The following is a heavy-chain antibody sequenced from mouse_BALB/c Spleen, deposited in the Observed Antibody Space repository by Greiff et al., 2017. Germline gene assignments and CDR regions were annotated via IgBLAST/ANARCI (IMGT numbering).Heavy chain of an antibody. V-gene: IGHV3-2*02. CDR2: ISYSGST. CDR3: ARSHYYGSRYWYFDV. J-gene: IGHJ1*01. CDR1: GYSITSDYA. D-gene: IGHD1-1*01. Sequence: DVKLQESGPGLVKPSQSLSLTCTVTGYSITSDYAWNWIRQFPGNKLEWMGYISYSGSTSYNPSLKSRISITRDTSKNQFFLQLNSVTTEDTATYYCARSHYYGSRYWYFDVWGAGTTVTVSS.